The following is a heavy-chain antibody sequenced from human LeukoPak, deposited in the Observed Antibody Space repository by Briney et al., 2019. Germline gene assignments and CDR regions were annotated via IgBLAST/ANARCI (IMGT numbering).Heavy chain of an antibody. CDR1: GGSISSYY. V-gene: IGHV4-4*07. Sequence: SETLSLTCTVSGGSISSYYWSWIRQPAGKGLEWIGRIYTSGSTNYNPSLKSRVTISVDTSKNQFSLTLSSVTAADTAVYYCARDVGYSTQGAFDIWGQGTMVTVPS. CDR2: IYTSGST. CDR3: ARDVGYSTQGAFDI. J-gene: IGHJ3*02. D-gene: IGHD5-18*01.